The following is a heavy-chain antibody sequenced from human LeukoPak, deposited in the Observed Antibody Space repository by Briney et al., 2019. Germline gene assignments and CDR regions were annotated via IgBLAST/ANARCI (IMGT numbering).Heavy chain of an antibody. J-gene: IGHJ3*02. CDR2: INPNSGGT. Sequence: ASVKVSCKVSGYTFTGYYMHWVRQAPGQGLEWMGRINPNSGGTNYAQKFQGRVTMTRDTSISTAYMELSRLRSDDTAVYYCAGYNLGYDAAFDIWGQGTMVTVSS. D-gene: IGHD5-12*01. CDR1: GYTFTGYY. CDR3: AGYNLGYDAAFDI. V-gene: IGHV1-2*06.